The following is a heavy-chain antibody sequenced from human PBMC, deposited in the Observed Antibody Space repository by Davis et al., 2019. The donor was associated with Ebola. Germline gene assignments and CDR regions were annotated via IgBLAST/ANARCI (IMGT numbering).Heavy chain of an antibody. V-gene: IGHV3-48*02. J-gene: IGHJ6*02. CDR2: ISSSSSTI. D-gene: IGHD2-15*01. Sequence: GESLKISCAASGFTFSSYSMNWVRQAPGKGLEWVSYISSSSSTIYYADSVKGRFTISRDNAKNSLYLQMNSLRDEDTAVYYCVRGGGTLSPYYGMDVWGQGTTVTVSS. CDR1: GFTFSSYS. CDR3: VRGGGTLSPYYGMDV.